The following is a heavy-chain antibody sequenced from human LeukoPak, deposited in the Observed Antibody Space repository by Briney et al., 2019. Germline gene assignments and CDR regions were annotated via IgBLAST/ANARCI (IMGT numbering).Heavy chain of an antibody. D-gene: IGHD4-23*01. CDR3: ARGKMYGGNSSHKKYYFDY. CDR1: GYTFTSYD. J-gene: IGHJ4*02. Sequence: GASVKVSCKASGYTFTSYDINWVRQATGQGLEWMGWMNPNSGNTGYAQKFQGRVTITRNTSISTAYMELSSLRSEDTAVYYCARGKMYGGNSSHKKYYFDYWGQGTLVTVSS. V-gene: IGHV1-8*03. CDR2: MNPNSGNT.